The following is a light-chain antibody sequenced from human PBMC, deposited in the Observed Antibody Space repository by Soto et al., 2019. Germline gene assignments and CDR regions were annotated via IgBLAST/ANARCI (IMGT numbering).Light chain of an antibody. J-gene: IGKJ4*01. CDR1: QSVSSN. CDR2: GAS. Sequence: EIVMTQSPATLSVSPGERATLSCRASQSVSSNLAWYQQKLGQAPRLLIYGASTRATGIPARFSGSGSGREFTLTISSLQSEDFAVYYCQQYNNGPPLTFGGGTKVEIK. V-gene: IGKV3-15*01. CDR3: QQYNNGPPLT.